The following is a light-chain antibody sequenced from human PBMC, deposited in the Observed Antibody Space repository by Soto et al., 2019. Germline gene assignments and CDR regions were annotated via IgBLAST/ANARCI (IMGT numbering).Light chain of an antibody. V-gene: IGLV2-14*01. Sequence: QSVLAQPASVSGSPGQSITISCTGTSSDVGGYNHVSWYQIHPVKAPKLIIYEVTSRPSGVSYRFSGSKSGNSASLTISGLQAEDEADYYCSSYASSSSYDFAGGTKVTV. J-gene: IGLJ1*01. CDR3: SSYASSSSYD. CDR2: EVT. CDR1: SSDVGGYNH.